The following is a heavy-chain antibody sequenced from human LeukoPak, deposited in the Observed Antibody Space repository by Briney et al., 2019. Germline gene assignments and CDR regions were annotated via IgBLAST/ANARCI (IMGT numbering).Heavy chain of an antibody. CDR3: ARDQEGIAVAGGYNWFDP. Sequence: ASVKVSCKASGYTFTSYGISWVRQAPGQGLEWMGWISAYNGNTNYAQKLQGRVTMTTDTSTSTAYMELRSLRSDDTAVYYCARDQEGIAVAGGYNWFDPWGQGTLVTVSS. CDR1: GYTFTSYG. V-gene: IGHV1-18*01. CDR2: ISAYNGNT. D-gene: IGHD6-19*01. J-gene: IGHJ5*02.